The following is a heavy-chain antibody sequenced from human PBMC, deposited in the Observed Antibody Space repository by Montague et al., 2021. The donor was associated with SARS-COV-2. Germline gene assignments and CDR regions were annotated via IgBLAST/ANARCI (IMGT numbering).Heavy chain of an antibody. Sequence: SLRLSCAASGFTFSSYWMNWVRQAPGKGLEWVANIKQDGSEKNYVDSVKGRFTSSRDNAKKSLYLQMNSLRAEDTAVYYCARWGGTHYYDSSGYYYDYYYYGMDVGGQGTTVTVSS. CDR2: IKQDGSEK. CDR1: GFTFSSYW. CDR3: ARWGGTHYYDSSGYYYDYYYYGMDV. J-gene: IGHJ6*02. D-gene: IGHD3-22*01. V-gene: IGHV3-7*01.